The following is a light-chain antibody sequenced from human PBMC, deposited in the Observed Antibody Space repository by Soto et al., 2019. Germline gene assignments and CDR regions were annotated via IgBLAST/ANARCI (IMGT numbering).Light chain of an antibody. CDR2: VNSDGSH. Sequence: QLVLTQSPSASASLGASVKLTCTLSSGHSNSPITWHQQQPEKGPHYLMKVNSDGSHSKGEGIPDRFSGSSSGAERYLTISSLQDEDEGDYYCQAWVTGIQVFGTGTKVTVL. V-gene: IGLV4-69*02. CDR1: SGHSNSP. J-gene: IGLJ1*01. CDR3: QAWVTGIQV.